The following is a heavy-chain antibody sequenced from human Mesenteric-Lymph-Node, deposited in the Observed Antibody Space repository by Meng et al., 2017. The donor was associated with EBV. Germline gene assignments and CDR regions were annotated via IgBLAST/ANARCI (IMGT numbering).Heavy chain of an antibody. Sequence: VQVGQSGAEVKKPGAAVKVSCKASGYTFTSYYMHWVRQAPGQGLEWMGIINPSGGSTSYAQKFQGRVTMTRDTSTSTVYMELSSLRSEDTAVYYCARDGRYYDSSGYYLGDYWGQGTLVTVSS. J-gene: IGHJ4*02. V-gene: IGHV1-46*01. CDR3: ARDGRYYDSSGYYLGDY. CDR2: INPSGGST. CDR1: GYTFTSYY. D-gene: IGHD3-22*01.